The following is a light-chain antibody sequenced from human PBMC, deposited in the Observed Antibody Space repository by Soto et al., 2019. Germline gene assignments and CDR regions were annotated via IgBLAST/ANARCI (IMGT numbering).Light chain of an antibody. J-gene: IGLJ1*01. Sequence: QSALTQPASVSGSPGQSITISCTGTSSDVGGYNYVSWYQQHPGKAPKLMIYEVSNRPSGVSNRFSGSKSGNTASLTISGLQAEDEADYYCSSYISSSLFGTGTKLTVL. CDR2: EVS. CDR3: SSYISSSL. CDR1: SSDVGGYNY. V-gene: IGLV2-14*01.